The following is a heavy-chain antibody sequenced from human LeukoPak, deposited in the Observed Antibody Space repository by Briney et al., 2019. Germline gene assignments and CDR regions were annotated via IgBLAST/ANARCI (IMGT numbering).Heavy chain of an antibody. V-gene: IGHV3-33*01. D-gene: IGHD1-26*01. CDR3: ARGEAWDPFDY. CDR2: IWYDGSNK. Sequence: PGGSLRLSCAASGFTFSSYGMHWVRQAPGKGLEWVAVIWYDGSNKYYADSVKGRFTISRDNSKNTLYLQMNSLRAEDTAVYYCARGEAWDPFDYWGQGTLVTVSS. J-gene: IGHJ4*02. CDR1: GFTFSSYG.